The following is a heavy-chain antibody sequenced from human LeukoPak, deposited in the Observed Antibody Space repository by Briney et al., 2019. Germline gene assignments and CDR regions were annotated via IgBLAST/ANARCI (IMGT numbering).Heavy chain of an antibody. CDR2: INSDGSRT. Sequence: GGSLRLSCTASGFTFSSYWMHWVRQAPEKGLVWVSRINSDGSRTRYADSVKGRFTISRDNAKNTLYLEMNSLRAEDTAVYYCVRDAHHGSGTYPDYFDYWGQGTLVPVSS. J-gene: IGHJ4*02. CDR3: VRDAHHGSGTYPDYFDY. D-gene: IGHD3-10*01. CDR1: GFTFSSYW. V-gene: IGHV3-74*01.